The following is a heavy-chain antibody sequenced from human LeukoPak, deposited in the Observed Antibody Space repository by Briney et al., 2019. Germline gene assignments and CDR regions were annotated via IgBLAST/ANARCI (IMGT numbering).Heavy chain of an antibody. CDR2: INHSGST. CDR3: ARWDCSSGTCYYLDY. D-gene: IGHD2-15*01. Sequence: SETLSLTCAVYGGSFSGYYWSWIRQPPGKGLEWIGEINHSGSTDYNPSLKSRVTMSVDTSKNQFSLKLNSLTAADTAVYYCARWDCSSGTCYYLDYWGQGTLVTVSS. CDR1: GGSFSGYY. V-gene: IGHV4-34*01. J-gene: IGHJ4*02.